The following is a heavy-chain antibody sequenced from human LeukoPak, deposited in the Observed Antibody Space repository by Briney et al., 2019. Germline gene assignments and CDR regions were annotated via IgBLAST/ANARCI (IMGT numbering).Heavy chain of an antibody. CDR3: ARAVVRGVMPGKGLDP. Sequence: PGRSLRLSCAASGFPFSSFGMHWVRQAPGKGLEWVALISYDGNTKYYADSVKGRFTISRDNSVNTLYLQMNSLRGDDTALYFCARAVVRGVMPGKGLDPWGQGTPVTVSS. CDR2: ISYDGNTK. CDR1: GFPFSSFG. V-gene: IGHV3-33*01. D-gene: IGHD3-10*01. J-gene: IGHJ5*02.